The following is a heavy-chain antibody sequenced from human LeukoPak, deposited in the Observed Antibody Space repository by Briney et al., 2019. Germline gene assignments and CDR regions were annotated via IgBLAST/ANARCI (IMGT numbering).Heavy chain of an antibody. V-gene: IGHV4-39*07. CDR1: GGSISSSSYY. D-gene: IGHD5-12*01. CDR2: IYYSGST. CDR3: ARGYSGYPADAFDI. Sequence: SETLSLTCTVSGGSISSSSYYWGWIRQPPGKGLEWIGSIYYSGSTYYNPSLKSRVTISVDTSKNQFSLKLSSVTAADTAVYYCARGYSGYPADAFDIWGQGTMVTVSS. J-gene: IGHJ3*02.